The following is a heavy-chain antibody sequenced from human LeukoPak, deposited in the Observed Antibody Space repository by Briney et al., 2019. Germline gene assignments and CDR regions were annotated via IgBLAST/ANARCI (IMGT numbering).Heavy chain of an antibody. D-gene: IGHD3-16*02. J-gene: IGHJ3*02. V-gene: IGHV4-39*07. CDR1: GGSISSSSYY. CDR2: IYYSGST. Sequence: SETLSLTCTVSGGSISSSSYYWGWIRQPPGKGLEWIGSIYYSGSTYYNPSLKSRVTISVDTSKNQFSLKLSSVTAADTAVYYRARVQYYDYVWGSYHGAFDIWGQGTMVTVSS. CDR3: ARVQYYDYVWGSYHGAFDI.